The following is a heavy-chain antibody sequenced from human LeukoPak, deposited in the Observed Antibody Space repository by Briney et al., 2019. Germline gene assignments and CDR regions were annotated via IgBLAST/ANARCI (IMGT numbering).Heavy chain of an antibody. D-gene: IGHD3-10*01. CDR2: IYYSGST. CDR3: ARGGYYGSGNDFRFDP. Sequence: PSETLSLTCTVSGYSISSAYYWSWIRQPPGKGLEWIGYIYYSGSTNYNPSLKSRVTISVDTSKNQFSLKLSSVTPADTAVYYCARGGYYGSGNDFRFDPWGQGTLVTVSS. J-gene: IGHJ5*02. CDR1: GYSISSAYY. V-gene: IGHV4-61*01.